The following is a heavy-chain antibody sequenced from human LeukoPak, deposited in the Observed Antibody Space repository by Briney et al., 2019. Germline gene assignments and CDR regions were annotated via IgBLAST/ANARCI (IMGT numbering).Heavy chain of an antibody. D-gene: IGHD2-2*01. J-gene: IGHJ3*02. V-gene: IGHV3-30-3*01. CDR1: GFTFSSYA. CDR2: ILRDGSNK. Sequence: GGSLRLSCAASGFTFSSYAMHWVRQAPGKGLEWVAFILRDGSNKYYADSVKGRFTISRDNSMNSLYLQINSLRAEDTALYYCATDSFRGYCSSTSCYTDDLDIWGQGTMVTISS. CDR3: ATDSFRGYCSSTSCYTDDLDI.